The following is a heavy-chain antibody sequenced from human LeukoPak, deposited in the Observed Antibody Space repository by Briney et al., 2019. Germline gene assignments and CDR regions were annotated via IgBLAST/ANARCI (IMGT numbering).Heavy chain of an antibody. D-gene: IGHD5-12*01. CDR2: INPNSGGT. V-gene: IGHV1-2*02. CDR1: GYTFTCYY. J-gene: IGHJ4*02. CDR3: ARVPKFGYDWDFDY. Sequence: ASVKVSCKASGYTFTCYYMHWVRQAPGQGLEWMGWINPNSGGTNYAQKFQGRVTMTRDTSISTAYMELSRLRSDDTAVYYCARVPKFGYDWDFDYWGQGTLVTVSS.